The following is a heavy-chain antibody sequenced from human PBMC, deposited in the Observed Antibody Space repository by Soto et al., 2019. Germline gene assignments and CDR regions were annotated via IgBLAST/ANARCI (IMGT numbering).Heavy chain of an antibody. V-gene: IGHV2-5*02. CDR2: IYWDDDK. D-gene: IGHD1-26*01. CDR3: AHRPNTESSRVRGYNWFDP. J-gene: IGHJ5*02. CDR1: GFSLSTSGMG. Sequence: SGPTLVNPTQTLTLTCTFSGFSLSTSGMGVGWIRQPPGKALEWLALIYWDDDKRYSPSLKSRLTITKDTSKNQVVLTMTNMDPVDTATYYCAHRPNTESSRVRGYNWFDPWGQGILVTVSS.